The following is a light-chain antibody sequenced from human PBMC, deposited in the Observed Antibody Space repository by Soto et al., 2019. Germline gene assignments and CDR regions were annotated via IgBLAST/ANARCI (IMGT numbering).Light chain of an antibody. CDR3: QQFNNYPQVT. J-gene: IGKJ3*01. V-gene: IGKV1D-13*01. CDR1: QGISSA. Sequence: AIPLTQSPSSLSASVGDRVTITCRASQGISSALAWYQQKPGKAPKLLIYDASSLESGVPSRFGGSGSGTAFTLTISSLQPEDFATYYCQQFNNYPQVTFGPGTKVAIK. CDR2: DAS.